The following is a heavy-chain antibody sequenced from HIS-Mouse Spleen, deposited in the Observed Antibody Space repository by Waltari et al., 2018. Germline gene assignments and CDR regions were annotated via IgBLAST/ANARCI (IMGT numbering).Heavy chain of an antibody. CDR3: ARYCSGGSCYGGSFDY. CDR2: IYTSGST. J-gene: IGHJ4*02. V-gene: IGHV4-59*10. D-gene: IGHD2-15*01. Sequence: SISSYYWSWIRQPAGKGLEWIGRIYTSGSTNYNPSLKSRVTMSVDTSKNQFSLKLSSVTAADTAVYYCARYCSGGSCYGGSFDYWGQGTLVTVSS. CDR1: SISSYY.